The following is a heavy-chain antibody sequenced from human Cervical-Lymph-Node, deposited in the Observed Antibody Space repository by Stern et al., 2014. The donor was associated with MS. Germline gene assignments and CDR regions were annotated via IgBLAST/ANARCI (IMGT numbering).Heavy chain of an antibody. CDR3: ASGTGSKRPTGNY. D-gene: IGHD3/OR15-3a*01. CDR2: INPSGDSA. Sequence: VQLLESGAEVKKPGASVKVSCKASGYSFTSHYMHWVRQAPGQGLEWVGIINPSGDSASYAQKLQGRVTMTRDTSTSTVYMELSSLRSEDTAVYYCASGTGSKRPTGNYWGQGTLVTVSS. V-gene: IGHV1-46*01. CDR1: GYSFTSHY. J-gene: IGHJ4*02.